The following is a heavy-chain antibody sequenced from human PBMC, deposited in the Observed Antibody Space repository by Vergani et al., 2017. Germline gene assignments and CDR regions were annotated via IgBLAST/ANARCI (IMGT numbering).Heavy chain of an antibody. CDR2: ISYDGSNK. D-gene: IGHD1-26*01. CDR1: GFTFSSYA. Sequence: QVQLVESGGGVVQPGRSLRLSCAASGFTFSSYAMHWVRQAPGKGLEWVAVISYDGSNKYYADSVKGRFTISRDNSKNTLYLQMNSLRAEDTAVYYCAKSDGGSSPVGFDYWGQGTLVTVSS. J-gene: IGHJ4*02. V-gene: IGHV3-30*18. CDR3: AKSDGGSSPVGFDY.